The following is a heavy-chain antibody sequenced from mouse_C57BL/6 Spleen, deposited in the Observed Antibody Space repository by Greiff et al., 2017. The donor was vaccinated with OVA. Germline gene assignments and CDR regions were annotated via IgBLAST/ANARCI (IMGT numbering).Heavy chain of an antibody. CDR1: GYTFTSYD. J-gene: IGHJ3*01. D-gene: IGHD2-4*01. Sequence: LVESGPELVKPGASVKLSCKASGYTFTSYDINGVKQRPGQGLEWIGWIYPRDGSTKYNEKFKGKATLTVDTSSSTAYMELHSLTSEDSAVYFCAPIYYDYDGGFAYWGQGTLVTVSA. CDR2: IYPRDGST. CDR3: APIYYDYDGGFAY. V-gene: IGHV1-85*01.